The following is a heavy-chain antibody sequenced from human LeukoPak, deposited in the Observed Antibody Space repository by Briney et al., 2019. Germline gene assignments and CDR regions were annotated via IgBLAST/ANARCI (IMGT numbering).Heavy chain of an antibody. J-gene: IGHJ4*02. CDR2: INPNSGGT. V-gene: IGHV1-2*02. CDR3: ASTKWELLPGNLDY. Sequence: ASVKVSCKASGYTFTSYAMNWVRQAPGQGLEWMGWINPNSGGTNYAQKFQGRVTMTRDTSISTAYMELSRLRSDDTAVYYCASTKWELLPGNLDYWGQGTLVTVSS. CDR1: GYTFTSYA. D-gene: IGHD1-26*01.